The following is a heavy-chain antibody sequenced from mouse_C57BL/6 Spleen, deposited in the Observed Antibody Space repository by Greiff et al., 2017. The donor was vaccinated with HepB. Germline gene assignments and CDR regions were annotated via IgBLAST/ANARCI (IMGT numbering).Heavy chain of an antibody. J-gene: IGHJ3*01. V-gene: IGHV1-53*01. D-gene: IGHD2-12*01. CDR2: INPSNGGT. CDR3: ARTDSLYDWFAY. Sequence: LQPGTELVKPGASVKLSCKASGYTFTSYWMHWVKQRPGQGLEWIGNINPSNGGTNYNEKFKSKATLTVDKSSSTAYMQLSSLTSEDSAVYYCARTDSLYDWFAYWGQGTLVTVSA. CDR1: GYTFTSYW.